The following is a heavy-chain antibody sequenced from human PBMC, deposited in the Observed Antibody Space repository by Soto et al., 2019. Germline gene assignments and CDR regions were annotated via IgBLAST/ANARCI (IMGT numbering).Heavy chain of an antibody. CDR2: IYPGDSDT. Sequence: PGESLKISCKGSGYSFTSYWIGWVRQMPGKGLEWMGIIYPGDSDTRYSPSFQGQVTISADKSISTAYLQWSSLKASDTAMYYCARQDCSSTSCYTGPLSWFDPWGQGTLVTVSS. J-gene: IGHJ5*02. CDR1: GYSFTSYW. D-gene: IGHD2-2*02. V-gene: IGHV5-51*01. CDR3: ARQDCSSTSCYTGPLSWFDP.